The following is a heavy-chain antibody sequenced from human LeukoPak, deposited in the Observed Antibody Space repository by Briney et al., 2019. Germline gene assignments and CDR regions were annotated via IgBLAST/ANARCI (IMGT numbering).Heavy chain of an antibody. CDR2: ISGYNDRP. D-gene: IGHD3-10*01. CDR3: ARDSGGAGSYPH. J-gene: IGHJ4*02. CDR1: GYTFANYG. Sequence: ASVKLSCKISGYTFANYGISWLLQAPGQGIEWLGWISGYNDRPSYAQKVQGRLTVTTDASTRTAYMELRSLTSDDTAMYYCARDSGGAGSYPHWDQGTLVTVSS. V-gene: IGHV1-18*04.